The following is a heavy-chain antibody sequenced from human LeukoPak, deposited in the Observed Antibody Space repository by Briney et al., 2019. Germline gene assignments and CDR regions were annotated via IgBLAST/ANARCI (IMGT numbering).Heavy chain of an antibody. D-gene: IGHD3-3*01. CDR3: AKRQRVALFGVNTDYFDY. Sequence: GGSLRLSCAASGFTFNNYAMSWVRQAPGQGLEWVSSISDSGAGTYFADSVKGRFIISRDNSKNTLYLQMSSLRADDTAVYYCAKRQRVALFGVNTDYFDYWGQGTLVTVSS. V-gene: IGHV3-23*01. J-gene: IGHJ4*02. CDR1: GFTFNNYA. CDR2: ISDSGAGT.